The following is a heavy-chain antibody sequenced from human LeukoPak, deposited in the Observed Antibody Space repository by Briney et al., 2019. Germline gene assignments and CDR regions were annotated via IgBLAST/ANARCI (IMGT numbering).Heavy chain of an antibody. J-gene: IGHJ5*02. D-gene: IGHD4-23*01. V-gene: IGHV1-24*01. CDR2: FHPEDGET. CDR3: ARDNSVEDTAWWFDP. Sequence: ASVKVSCKVSGYTVTELSMHWVRQSPGKGLEWMGGFHPEDGETIYAQKFQGRVTMTEDTSTDTAYMELSSLRSEDTAVYYCARDNSVEDTAWWFDPWGQGTLVTVSS. CDR1: GYTVTELS.